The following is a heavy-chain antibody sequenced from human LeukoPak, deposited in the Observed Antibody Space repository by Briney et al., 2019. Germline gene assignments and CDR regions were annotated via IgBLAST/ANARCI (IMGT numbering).Heavy chain of an antibody. Sequence: PSETLSLTCTVSGGSITTYYWSWIRQPPGKGLEWIGYIFYSGSTAYNPSLKSRVTMSVDTSENQFSLKLSSVTAADTAVYYCAGDRYYDSTGYNYFDPWGQGALVTVSS. J-gene: IGHJ5*02. V-gene: IGHV4-59*01. D-gene: IGHD3-22*01. CDR2: IFYSGST. CDR3: AGDRYYDSTGYNYFDP. CDR1: GGSITTYY.